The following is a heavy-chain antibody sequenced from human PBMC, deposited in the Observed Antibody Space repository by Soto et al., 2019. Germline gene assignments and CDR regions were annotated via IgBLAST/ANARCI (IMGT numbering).Heavy chain of an antibody. V-gene: IGHV4-31*03. CDR3: ARGLVYCNNGVCYGSWFDP. CDR1: GGSISSGGYY. J-gene: IGHJ5*02. CDR2: IYYSGST. D-gene: IGHD2-8*01. Sequence: SETLSLTCTVSGGSISSGGYYWSWIRQHPGKGLEWIGYIYYSGSTYCNPSLKSRVTISVDTSKNQFSLKLSSVTAADTAVYYCARGLVYCNNGVCYGSWFDPWGQGTRVTVSS.